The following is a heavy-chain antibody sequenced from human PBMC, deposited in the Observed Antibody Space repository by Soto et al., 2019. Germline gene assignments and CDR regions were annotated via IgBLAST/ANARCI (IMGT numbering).Heavy chain of an antibody. Sequence: ASVKVSCKASGYPFTVHYIHWLRQAPLQGFEWMGWISNSGGTKYAQNFQGRVTMTRDTSITTAYMELKGLKSDDTAVYYCARGGSWYAFWGQGTLVTVSS. CDR1: GYPFTVHY. D-gene: IGHD6-13*01. CDR2: ISNSGGT. CDR3: ARGGSWYAF. V-gene: IGHV1-2*02. J-gene: IGHJ4*02.